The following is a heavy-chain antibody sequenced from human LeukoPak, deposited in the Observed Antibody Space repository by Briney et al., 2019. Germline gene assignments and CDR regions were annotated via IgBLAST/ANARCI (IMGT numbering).Heavy chain of an antibody. Sequence: SETLSLTCTVSGGSISSSSYYWGWIRQPPGKGLEWTGSIYYSGSTYYNPSLKSRVTISVDTSKNQFSLKLSSVTAADTAVYYCARDGAYESRFDYWGQGTLVTVSS. CDR1: GGSISSSSYY. J-gene: IGHJ4*02. V-gene: IGHV4-39*07. CDR2: IYYSGST. D-gene: IGHD5-12*01. CDR3: ARDGAYESRFDY.